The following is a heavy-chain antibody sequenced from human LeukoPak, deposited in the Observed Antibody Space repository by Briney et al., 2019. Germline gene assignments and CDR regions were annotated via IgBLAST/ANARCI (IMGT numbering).Heavy chain of an antibody. Sequence: PGGSLRLSCAASGFSFSIYFMNWVRQAPGKGLEWVSSISRTSEYIHYADSVRGRFAISRDNAKNSVYLQMNSLRAEDTAVYFCAGGGDFDYWGQGILVNVSA. J-gene: IGHJ4*02. CDR3: AGGGDFDY. CDR2: ISRTSEYI. V-gene: IGHV3-21*01. D-gene: IGHD3-16*01. CDR1: GFSFSIYF.